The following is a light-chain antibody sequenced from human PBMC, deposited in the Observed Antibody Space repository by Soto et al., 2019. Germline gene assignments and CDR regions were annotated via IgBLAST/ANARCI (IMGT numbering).Light chain of an antibody. CDR3: QQFVNSPEIA. J-gene: IGKJ4*01. V-gene: IGKV3-20*01. CDR1: LSVSSAY. CDR2: GAS. Sequence: EIVLTQSPGTLSMSPGERDTLSCRASLSVSSAYLAWYQQKPVQAPRLLIYGASSRATGIPDRFSGSGSGTDFTLTISRLEPEDFAVYYCQQFVNSPEIACGGGTKVDIK.